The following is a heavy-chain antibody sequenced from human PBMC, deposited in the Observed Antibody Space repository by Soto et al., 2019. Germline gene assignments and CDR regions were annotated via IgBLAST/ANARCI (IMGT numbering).Heavy chain of an antibody. CDR1: GGTFSSYA. V-gene: IGHV1-69*13. D-gene: IGHD5-18*01. CDR2: IIPIFGRA. CDR3: ARRADTAMVLDY. J-gene: IGHJ4*02. Sequence: SVKVSCKASGGTFSSYAISWVRQAPGQGLEWMGGIIPIFGRANYAQRFQGRVTLTADESTSTAYMELSSLRSEDTAVYYCARRADTAMVLDYWGQGTPVTVSS.